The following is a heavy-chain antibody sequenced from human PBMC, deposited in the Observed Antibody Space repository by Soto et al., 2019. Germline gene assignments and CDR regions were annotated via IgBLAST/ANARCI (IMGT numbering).Heavy chain of an antibody. V-gene: IGHV3-74*01. Sequence: EVQLVESGGGLVQPGGSLRLSCAASGFTFSSYWMHWVRQAPGKGLVWVSRINSDGSSTSYADSVKGRFTISRDNAKNTLYLKMNSLSAEDTAVYYCARDYAEYSSGWYDLGWFDPWGQGTLVTVSS. J-gene: IGHJ5*02. CDR2: INSDGSST. CDR3: ARDYAEYSSGWYDLGWFDP. D-gene: IGHD6-19*01. CDR1: GFTFSSYW.